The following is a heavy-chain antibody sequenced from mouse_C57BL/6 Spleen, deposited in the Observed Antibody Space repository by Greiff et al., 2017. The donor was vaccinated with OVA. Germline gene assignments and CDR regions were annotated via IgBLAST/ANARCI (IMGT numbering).Heavy chain of an antibody. Sequence: VQLQQSGPELVKPGASVKISCKASGYTFTDYYMNWVKQSHGKSLEWIGDINPNNGGTSYNQKFKGKATLTVDKSSSTAYMELLSLTSEDSAVYYCASPLYYYGSSPFDYWGQGTTLTVSS. CDR2: INPNNGGT. CDR1: GYTFTDYY. CDR3: ASPLYYYGSSPFDY. D-gene: IGHD1-1*01. V-gene: IGHV1-26*01. J-gene: IGHJ2*01.